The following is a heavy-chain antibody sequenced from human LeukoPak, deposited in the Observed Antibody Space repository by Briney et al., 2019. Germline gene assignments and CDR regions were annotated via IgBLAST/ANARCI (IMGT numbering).Heavy chain of an antibody. V-gene: IGHV4-38-2*02. CDR2: IYYSGST. J-gene: IGHJ4*02. CDR3: ARAGHYYDSSGSFDY. CDR1: GYSISSGYY. D-gene: IGHD3-22*01. Sequence: SETLSLTCTVSGYSISSGYYWGWIRQPPGKGLEWIGYIYYSGSTYYNPSLKSRVTISVYTSKNQFSLKLSSVTAADTAVYYCARAGHYYDSSGSFDYWGQGTLVTVSS.